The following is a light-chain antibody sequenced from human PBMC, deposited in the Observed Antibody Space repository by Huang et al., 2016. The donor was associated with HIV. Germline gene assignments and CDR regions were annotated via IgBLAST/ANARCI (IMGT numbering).Light chain of an antibody. CDR1: QGV. J-gene: IGKJ1*01. V-gene: IGKV3-20*01. Sequence: EIVLTQSPGTLSLSPGERATLSCRASQGVSSSSRATGIPDRFSGSGSGTDSTLTISRLEPEDVAVYYCQQYARSPETFGQGTKVEIK. CDR3: QQYARSPET.